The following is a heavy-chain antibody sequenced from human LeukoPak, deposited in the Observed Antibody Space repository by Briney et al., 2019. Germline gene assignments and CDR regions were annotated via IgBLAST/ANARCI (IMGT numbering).Heavy chain of an antibody. CDR2: IIPIFGTA. V-gene: IGHV1-69*05. CDR1: GGTFSSYA. D-gene: IGHD4-17*01. J-gene: IGHJ5*02. Sequence: SVKVSCKASGGTFSSYAISWVRQAPGQGLEWMGRIIPIFGTANYAQKFQGRVKITTDESTSTAYMELSSLRSEDTAVYYCAREQILGAHYGDYRRGYWFDPWGQGTLVTVSS. CDR3: AREQILGAHYGDYRRGYWFDP.